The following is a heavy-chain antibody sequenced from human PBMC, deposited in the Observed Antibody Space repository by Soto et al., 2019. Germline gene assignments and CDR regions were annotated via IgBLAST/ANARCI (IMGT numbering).Heavy chain of an antibody. V-gene: IGHV3-30-3*01. Sequence: QVQLVESGGGVVQPGKSLRLSCAASGFVFTSYAIHWVRQAPGKGLEWVALISYNGINKYYADCVKGRFTISRDNSNNTLYSQMNCLRGEDMAMYYCARGCSSDWHSTYLDPWGQGTLVTVSS. D-gene: IGHD6-19*01. CDR1: GFVFTSYA. J-gene: IGHJ5*02. CDR3: ARGCSSDWHSTYLDP. CDR2: ISYNGINK.